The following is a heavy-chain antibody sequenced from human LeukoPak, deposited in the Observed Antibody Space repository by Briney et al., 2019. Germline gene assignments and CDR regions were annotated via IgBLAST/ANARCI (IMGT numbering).Heavy chain of an antibody. CDR2: IYPGDSDT. CDR3: ARHGTRGYSYGWVHY. J-gene: IGHJ4*02. CDR1: GYSFTSYW. V-gene: IGHV5-51*01. Sequence: GESLQISCKGSGYSFTSYWIGWVRQLPGKGLEWMGIIYPGDSDTRYSPSFQGQVTISADKSISTAYLQWSSLKASDTAMYSCARHGTRGYSYGWVHYWGQGTLVTVSS. D-gene: IGHD5-18*01.